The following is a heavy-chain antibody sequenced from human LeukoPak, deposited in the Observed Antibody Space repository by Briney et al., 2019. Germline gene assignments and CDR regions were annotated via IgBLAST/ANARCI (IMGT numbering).Heavy chain of an antibody. D-gene: IGHD6-13*01. CDR2: IYSGGSR. V-gene: IGHV3-53*01. Sequence: GGSLRLSCAASGFTVSSNLMTWVRQAPGKGLEWVSVIYSGGSRYHADSVKGRFTISRDNSKNTLYLQMNSLRAEDTAVYYCARGYSSSWPFGHWGQGTLVTVSS. J-gene: IGHJ4*02. CDR1: GFTVSSNL. CDR3: ARGYSSSWPFGH.